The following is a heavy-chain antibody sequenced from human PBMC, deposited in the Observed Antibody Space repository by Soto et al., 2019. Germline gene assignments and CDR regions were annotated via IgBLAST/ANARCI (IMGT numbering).Heavy chain of an antibody. CDR2: VFSSGTT. CDR1: GDSISSGNKY. D-gene: IGHD3-16*01. CDR3: ARVPSPFDYYYAMDV. Sequence: SSETLSLTCTVSGDSISSGNKYWSWIRRPPGKGLEWIGYVFSSGTTYYNPSLKGRVSISLDASENQFSLRFASVTDADSAVYYCARVPSPFDYYYAMDVWGQGTTVTVSS. V-gene: IGHV4-30-4*01. J-gene: IGHJ6*02.